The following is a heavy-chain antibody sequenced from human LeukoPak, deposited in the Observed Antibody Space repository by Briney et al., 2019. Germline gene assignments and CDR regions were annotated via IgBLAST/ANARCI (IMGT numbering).Heavy chain of an antibody. CDR1: GDSVSSKSAA. CDR2: TYYRSRWYN. J-gene: IGHJ4*02. Sequence: SQTLSLTCAISGDSVSSKSAAWNWIRQSPSRGLEWLGRTYYRSRWYNDSALSVKSRITINPDTSKNQFSLQLNSVTPEDTAVYYCARDPHIAAAAHFDYWGQGTLVTVSS. V-gene: IGHV6-1*01. D-gene: IGHD6-13*01. CDR3: ARDPHIAAAAHFDY.